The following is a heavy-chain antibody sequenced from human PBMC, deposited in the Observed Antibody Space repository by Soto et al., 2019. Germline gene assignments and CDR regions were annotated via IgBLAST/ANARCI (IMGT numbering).Heavy chain of an antibody. CDR3: ARDRQYSSSWLDY. CDR2: ISYDGSNK. D-gene: IGHD6-13*01. J-gene: IGHJ4*02. V-gene: IGHV3-30-3*01. CDR1: GFTFSSYA. Sequence: QVQLVEAGGGVVQPGRSLRLSCAASGFTFSSYAMHWVRQAPGKGLEWVAVISYDGSNKYYADSVKGRFTISRDNSKNKLYLQMNSLRAEDTAVYYCARDRQYSSSWLDYWGQGTLVTVSS.